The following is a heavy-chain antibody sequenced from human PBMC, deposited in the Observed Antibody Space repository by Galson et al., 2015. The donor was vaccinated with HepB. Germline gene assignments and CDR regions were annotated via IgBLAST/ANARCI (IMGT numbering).Heavy chain of an antibody. Sequence: QSGAEVKKPGESLRLSCKGSGYSFTSFWISWVRQMPGKGLEWMGTIDPSDSYTSYNPSFQGHVTISADKSGSTAYLQWSSLKASDTAMYYCARERTSEYSSGLYNWFDPWGQGTLVTVSS. CDR1: GYSFTSFW. J-gene: IGHJ5*02. CDR3: ARERTSEYSSGLYNWFDP. D-gene: IGHD6-19*01. CDR2: IDPSDSYT. V-gene: IGHV5-10-1*01.